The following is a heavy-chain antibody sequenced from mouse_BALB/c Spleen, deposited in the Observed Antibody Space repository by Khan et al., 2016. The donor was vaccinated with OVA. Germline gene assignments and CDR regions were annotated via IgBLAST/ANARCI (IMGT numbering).Heavy chain of an antibody. Sequence: QVQLQQSGDDLVKPGASVRLSCKASGYTFTSYWVHWIKQRPGQGLEWIGQISPGSGSDYYNEMFKGRATLTVDTSSTTAYIQLSSLSSEDSAVFFGASANYYGRSLDAMDYWGQGTSVTVSS. CDR2: ISPGSGSD. D-gene: IGHD1-1*01. V-gene: IGHV1-56*01. J-gene: IGHJ4*01. CDR3: ASANYYGRSLDAMDY. CDR1: GYTFTSYW.